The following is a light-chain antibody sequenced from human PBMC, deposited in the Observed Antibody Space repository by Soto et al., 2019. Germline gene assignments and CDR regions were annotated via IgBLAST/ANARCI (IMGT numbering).Light chain of an antibody. CDR1: SSDVGSYNL. CDR2: EGT. J-gene: IGLJ1*01. V-gene: IGLV2-23*01. Sequence: QSVLTPPATVFGSPGQSITIPCTGTSSDVGSYNLVSWFQQHPGKVPKLIIYEGTKRPSGVSDRFSGSKSGNTASLTISGLQAEDDADYYCYSYAADYVYVFGNGTKLTV. CDR3: YSYAADYVYV.